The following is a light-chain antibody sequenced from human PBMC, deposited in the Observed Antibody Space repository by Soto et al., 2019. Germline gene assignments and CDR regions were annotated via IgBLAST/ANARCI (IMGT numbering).Light chain of an antibody. CDR3: QQRRTWPPLT. V-gene: IGKV3-11*01. CDR2: DAS. J-gene: IGKJ4*01. Sequence: EIVLTQSPATLSLSPGERATLSCRASQSVSNFLAWYQQKPGQAPRLLIHDASTRATGIPARFSGSGSGTDFALTISSLEPEDNAVYYCQQRRTWPPLTFGGGTKVEIK. CDR1: QSVSNF.